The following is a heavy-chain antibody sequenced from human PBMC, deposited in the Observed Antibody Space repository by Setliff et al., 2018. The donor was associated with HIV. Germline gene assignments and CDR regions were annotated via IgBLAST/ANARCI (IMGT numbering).Heavy chain of an antibody. J-gene: IGHJ4*02. CDR3: ATRDCGDDCYFDY. Sequence: SLTCAVYGGSFSGYYRSWIRQSPGKGLEWIGEINHRRSTNYNPSLKSRVTISVDTSKNQFSLKLSSVTAADTAVYYCATRDCGDDCYFDYWGQGTLVTVSS. CDR1: GGSFSGYY. V-gene: IGHV4-34*01. CDR2: INHRRST. D-gene: IGHD2-21*01.